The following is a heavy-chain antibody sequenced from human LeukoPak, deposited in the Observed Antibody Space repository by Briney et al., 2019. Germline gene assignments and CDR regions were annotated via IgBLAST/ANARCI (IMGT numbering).Heavy chain of an antibody. CDR2: IYYSGST. D-gene: IGHD2-15*01. CDR3: AREKSALVVVVPATGAWFDP. V-gene: IGHV4-30-4*01. CDR1: GGSISSGDYY. J-gene: IGHJ5*02. Sequence: SQTLSLTCTVSGGSISSGDYYWSWIRQPPGKGLEWIGYIYYSGSTYYNPSLKSRVTISVDTSKNQFSLKLGSVTAADTAVYYCAREKSALVVVVPATGAWFDPWGQGTLVTVSS.